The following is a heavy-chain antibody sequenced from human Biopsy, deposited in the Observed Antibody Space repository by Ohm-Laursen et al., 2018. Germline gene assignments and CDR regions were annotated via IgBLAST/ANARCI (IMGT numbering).Heavy chain of an antibody. CDR1: GYTFTNYD. D-gene: IGHD6-13*01. J-gene: IGHJ4*02. V-gene: IGHV1-8*01. CDR3: AREPFGQQLGPFHY. Sequence: ASVKVSCKASGYTFTNYDINWVGQAPGQGPEWMGWVNPNSGNTGYAQKFQGRVAMTRSTSISTAYMELSSLTSEDTAVYYCAREPFGQQLGPFHYWGQGTLVTVSS. CDR2: VNPNSGNT.